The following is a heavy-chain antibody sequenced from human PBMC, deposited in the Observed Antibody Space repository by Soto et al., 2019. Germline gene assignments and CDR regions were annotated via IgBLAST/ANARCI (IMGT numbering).Heavy chain of an antibody. CDR1: GYTFSRYG. D-gene: IGHD1-26*01. V-gene: IGHV1-18*01. Sequence: QVQLVQSGAEVREPGASVKVSCKTSGYTFSRYGITWVRQAPGQGLEWMGWNNGNTGHTIYAMNLEDRLTIRTDTSTRTAYMELRILKSDDTAVYYCARERKWEPLPYWGQGTLVTVSS. J-gene: IGHJ4*02. CDR3: ARERKWEPLPY. CDR2: NNGNTGHT.